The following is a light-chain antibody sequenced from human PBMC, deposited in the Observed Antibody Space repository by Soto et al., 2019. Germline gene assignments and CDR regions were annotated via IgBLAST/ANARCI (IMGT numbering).Light chain of an antibody. CDR2: GAS. CDR3: QQYGSTPLT. J-gene: IGKJ4*01. CDR1: QSVSRNY. Sequence: EIVLTQSPGTLSLSPGGRATLSCRASQSVSRNYVAWYQQKPGQAPRLLIYGASSRASGIPDRFSGSGSGAGFTLSITRLEPEDFALYYCQQYGSTPLTFGGGTKVEIK. V-gene: IGKV3-20*01.